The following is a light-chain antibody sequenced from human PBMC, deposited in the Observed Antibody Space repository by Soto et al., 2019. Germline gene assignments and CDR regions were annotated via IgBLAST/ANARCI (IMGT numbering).Light chain of an antibody. J-gene: IGKJ1*01. CDR3: MQGTHWPWT. CDR2: KVS. Sequence: DVVMTQSPLSLPVTLGQPAPISCRSSQSLVYRDGNTYLNWFQQRPGQSPRRLIYKVSNRDSGVPDRFSGSGSGTDFTLKISRVEAEDVGVYYCMQGTHWPWTFGQGTKVEIK. CDR1: QSLVYRDGNTY. V-gene: IGKV2-30*01.